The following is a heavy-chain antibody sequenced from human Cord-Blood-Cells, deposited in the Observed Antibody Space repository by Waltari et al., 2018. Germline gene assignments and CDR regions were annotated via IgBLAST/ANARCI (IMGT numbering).Heavy chain of an antibody. J-gene: IGHJ4*02. CDR1: GGSISSSSYY. CDR3: ASENYDILTGYYDY. CDR2: IYYSGST. Sequence: QLQLQESGPGLVKPSETLSLTCTVSGGSISSSSYYWGWIRQPPGKGLEWIGSIYYSGSTYYNPSLNSRVTISVDTSKNQFSLKLSSVTAADTAVYYCASENYDILTGYYDYWGQGTLVTVSS. D-gene: IGHD3-9*01. V-gene: IGHV4-39*01.